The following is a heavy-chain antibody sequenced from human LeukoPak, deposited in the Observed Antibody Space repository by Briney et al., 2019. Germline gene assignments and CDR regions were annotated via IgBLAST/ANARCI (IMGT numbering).Heavy chain of an antibody. Sequence: GGSLRLSCAASGFTFSTYSMNWVRQAPGKGLEWVSYISSDSKTIYYADSVKGRFTISRDNAKNSLYLRMNSLRVEDTAMYYCATSFDYWGQGTLVTVSS. CDR1: GFTFSTYS. J-gene: IGHJ4*02. V-gene: IGHV3-48*01. CDR2: ISSDSKTI. CDR3: ATSFDY.